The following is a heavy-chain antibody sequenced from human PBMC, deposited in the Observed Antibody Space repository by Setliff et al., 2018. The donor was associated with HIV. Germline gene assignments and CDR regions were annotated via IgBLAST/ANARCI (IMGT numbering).Heavy chain of an antibody. J-gene: IGHJ4*02. D-gene: IGHD3-10*01. CDR1: GFTFSGSA. Sequence: GSLRLSCAASGFTFSGSAMHWVRQASGKGLEWVGRIRSKGYGSATAYAASVKGRFTISRDDSKNTAYLQMDSLKTEDTAVYYCTRHLAPLGYYFDYWGQGTLVTVSS. CDR3: TRHLAPLGYYFDY. CDR2: IRSKGYGSAT. V-gene: IGHV3-73*01.